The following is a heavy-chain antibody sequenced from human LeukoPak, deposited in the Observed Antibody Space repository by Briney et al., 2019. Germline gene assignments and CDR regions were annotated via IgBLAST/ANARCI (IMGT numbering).Heavy chain of an antibody. Sequence: KPSETLSLTCTVSGGSFNSHNYYWGWIRQPPGKGLEWIGSVYYDGTSYSNPSLQSRAAVFVDTSRDQFSLDLSFVTAADTALYYCVRHVSTNTGYFDSCGQGTLVSVSS. CDR2: VYYDGTS. CDR3: VRHVSTNTGYFDS. CDR1: GGSFNSHNYY. D-gene: IGHD5-24*01. J-gene: IGHJ4*02. V-gene: IGHV4-39*01.